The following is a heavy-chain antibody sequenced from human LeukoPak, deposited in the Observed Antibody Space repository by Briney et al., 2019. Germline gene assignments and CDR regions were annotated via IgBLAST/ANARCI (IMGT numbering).Heavy chain of an antibody. Sequence: PSETLSLTCTVSGGSISSYYWSWIRQPPGKGLEWIGYIYYSGSTYYNPSLKSRVTISVDTSKNQFSLKLSSVTAADTAVYYCARVLEDCSGGSCFTTFDYWGQGTLVTVSS. CDR3: ARVLEDCSGGSCFTTFDY. V-gene: IGHV4-30-4*01. D-gene: IGHD2-15*01. CDR2: IYYSGST. CDR1: GGSISSYY. J-gene: IGHJ4*02.